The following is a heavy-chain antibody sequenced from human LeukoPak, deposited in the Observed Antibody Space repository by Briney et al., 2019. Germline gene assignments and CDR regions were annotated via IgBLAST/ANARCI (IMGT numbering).Heavy chain of an antibody. CDR3: ARDREDTAMVINWFDP. CDR2: INPSGGST. J-gene: IGHJ5*02. D-gene: IGHD5-18*01. CDR1: GYTFTSYY. V-gene: IGHV1-46*01. Sequence: ASVKVSCKASGYTFTSYYMHRVRQAPGQGLEWMGIINPSGGSTSYAQKFQGRVTMTRDTSTSTVYMELSSLRSEDTAVYYCARDREDTAMVINWFDPWGQGTLVTVSS.